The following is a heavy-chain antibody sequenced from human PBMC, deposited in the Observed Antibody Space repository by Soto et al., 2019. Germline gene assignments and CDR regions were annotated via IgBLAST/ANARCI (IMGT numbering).Heavy chain of an antibody. V-gene: IGHV3-7*01. CDR2: IKQDGSEK. CDR3: ARDDYDYVWGSYRRNWFDP. CDR1: GFPFSSYW. D-gene: IGHD3-16*02. Sequence: GGSLRLSCAASGFPFSSYWMSWVRQAPGKGLEWVANIKQDGSEKYYVDSVKGRFTISRDNAKNSLYLQMNSLRAEDTAVYYCARDDYDYVWGSYRRNWFDPWGQGTLVTVSS. J-gene: IGHJ5*02.